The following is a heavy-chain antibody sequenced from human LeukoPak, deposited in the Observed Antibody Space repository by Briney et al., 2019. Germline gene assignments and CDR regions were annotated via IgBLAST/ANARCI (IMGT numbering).Heavy chain of an antibody. D-gene: IGHD2-15*01. CDR2: INPNSGGT. J-gene: IGHJ5*02. Sequence: GASVKVSCKASGYTFTGYYMHWVRQAPGQGLEWMGLINPNSGGTNYAQKFHGRVTMTRDTSISTAYMELSRLRSDDTAVYYCARDLRYCSGGSCYLNWFDPWGQGTLVTVSS. CDR1: GYTFTGYY. CDR3: ARDLRYCSGGSCYLNWFDP. V-gene: IGHV1-2*06.